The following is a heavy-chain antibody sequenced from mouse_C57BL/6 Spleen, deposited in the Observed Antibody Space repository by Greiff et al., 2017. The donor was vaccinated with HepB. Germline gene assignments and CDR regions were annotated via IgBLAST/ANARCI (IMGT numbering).Heavy chain of an antibody. CDR2: INPNFGTT. V-gene: IGHV1-39*01. CDR1: GYSFTDYN. CDR3: ARGNGIFYWYFDV. D-gene: IGHD2-1*01. J-gene: IGHJ1*03. Sequence: VQLQQSGPELVQPGASVSISCTSSGYSFTDYNMHWVKQSNGKSLEWIGVINPNFGTTSYNQKFKGKATLTVDQSSSTAYMQLNSLTSEDSAVYYCARGNGIFYWYFDVWGTGTTVTVSS.